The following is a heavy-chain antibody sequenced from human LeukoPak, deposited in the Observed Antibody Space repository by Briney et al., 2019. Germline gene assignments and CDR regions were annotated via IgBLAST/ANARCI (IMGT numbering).Heavy chain of an antibody. D-gene: IGHD6-13*01. CDR3: AKEGSSWYIGLFDP. CDR1: GFTFSNYA. Sequence: GGSLRLSCAASGFTFSNYALHWVRQAPGKGLEWVAVISYDGNYKYYADSVKGRFTISRDNSKNTLYLQMSSLRAEDTAVYYCAKEGSSWYIGLFDPWGQGTLVTVSS. CDR2: ISYDGNYK. V-gene: IGHV3-30*04. J-gene: IGHJ5*02.